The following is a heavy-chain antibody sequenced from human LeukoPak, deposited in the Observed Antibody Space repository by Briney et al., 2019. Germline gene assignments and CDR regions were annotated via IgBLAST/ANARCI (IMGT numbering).Heavy chain of an antibody. V-gene: IGHV4-59*08. Sequence: SETLSLTCTVSGGSISSYYWSWIRQPPGKGLEWIGYIYYSGSTNYNPSLKSRVTMSVDTSKNQFSLKLSSVTAADTAVYYCARQDSSSYVDYYYYYMDVWGKGTTVTVSS. D-gene: IGHD6-13*01. J-gene: IGHJ6*03. CDR3: ARQDSSSYVDYYYYYMDV. CDR2: IYYSGST. CDR1: GGSISSYY.